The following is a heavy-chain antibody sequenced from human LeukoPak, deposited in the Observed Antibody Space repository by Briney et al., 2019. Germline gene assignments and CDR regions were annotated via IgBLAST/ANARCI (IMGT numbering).Heavy chain of an antibody. J-gene: IGHJ4*02. CDR2: IRNKANSYAT. CDR3: ASGDGL. CDR1: GFTFSDHY. V-gene: IGHV3-72*01. Sequence: GGSLRFSCAASGFTFSDHYMDWVRQAPGKGLEWVGRIRNKANSYATENAASVKGRFTISRDNAKNSLYLQMNSLRAEDTAVYYCASGDGLWGQGTLVTVSS. D-gene: IGHD3-10*01.